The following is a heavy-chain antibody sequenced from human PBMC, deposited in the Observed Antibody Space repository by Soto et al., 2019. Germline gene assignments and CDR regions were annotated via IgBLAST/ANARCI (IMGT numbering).Heavy chain of an antibody. Sequence: PSETLSLTCTVSGGSISSYFWSGIRQPPGKGLEWIGYIYYSGCTNYNPSLKSRVTISVDTSKNQFSLKLSSVTAADTAVYYRSGGVIVSNFDYWGQGTLVTVSS. CDR2: IYYSGCT. D-gene: IGHD3-16*02. CDR1: GGSISSYF. V-gene: IGHV4-59*01. CDR3: SGGVIVSNFDY. J-gene: IGHJ4*02.